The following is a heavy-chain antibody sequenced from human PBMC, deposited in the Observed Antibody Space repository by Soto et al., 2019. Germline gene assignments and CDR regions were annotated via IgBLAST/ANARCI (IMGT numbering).Heavy chain of an antibody. CDR3: AKDDLNYYDSSGYLD. CDR1: GFTFSSYA. Sequence: GGSLRLSCAASGFTFSSYAMSWVRQAPGKGLEWVSAISGSGGSTYYADSVKGRFTISRDNSMNTLYLQMNSLRAEDTAVYYCAKDDLNYYDSSGYLDWGQGTLVTVSS. CDR2: ISGSGGST. V-gene: IGHV3-23*01. D-gene: IGHD3-22*01. J-gene: IGHJ4*02.